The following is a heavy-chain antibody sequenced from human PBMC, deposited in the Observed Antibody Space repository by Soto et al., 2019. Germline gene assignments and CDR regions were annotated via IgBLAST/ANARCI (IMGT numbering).Heavy chain of an antibody. CDR2: ISGSGGST. Sequence: GGSLRLSCAASGFTFSSYAMSWVRQAPGKGLEWVSAISGSGGSTYYADSVKGRFTISRDNSKNTLYLQMNSLRAEDTAVYYCAKLSRIVVVPAAMLDYWGQGTLVTVSS. D-gene: IGHD2-2*01. J-gene: IGHJ4*02. CDR3: AKLSRIVVVPAAMLDY. CDR1: GFTFSSYA. V-gene: IGHV3-23*01.